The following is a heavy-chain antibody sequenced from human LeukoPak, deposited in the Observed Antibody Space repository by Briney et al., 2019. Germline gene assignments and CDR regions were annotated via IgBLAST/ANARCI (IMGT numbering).Heavy chain of an antibody. J-gene: IGHJ4*02. CDR2: IVPMLDIT. Sequence: ASVKVSCKASGGTFNTHAISWVRQAPGQGLEWMGRIVPMLDITNYAQKFQGRVTITADKSTSTAFMELSSLRSDDTAVYYCARDGVGAATDYFDFWGQGTLVTVSS. CDR3: ARDGVGAATDYFDF. D-gene: IGHD1-26*01. CDR1: GGTFNTHA. V-gene: IGHV1-69*04.